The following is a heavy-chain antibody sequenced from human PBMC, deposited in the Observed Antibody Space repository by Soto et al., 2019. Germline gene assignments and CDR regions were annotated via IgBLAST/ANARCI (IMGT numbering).Heavy chain of an antibody. V-gene: IGHV2-5*01. CDR3: AHRRVWSSDWYDWFEP. Sequence: SGPTLVNPTQTLPLTCTFSGFSLSTNGVRVGWIRQPPGMALEWLAIISWNDEKHYGPSLKNRLTITKDTSKNQVVLTMTNMDPVDTATYYCAHRRVWSSDWYDWFEPWGQGMLVTVSS. CDR1: GFSLSTNGVR. J-gene: IGHJ5*02. D-gene: IGHD6-19*01. CDR2: ISWNDEK.